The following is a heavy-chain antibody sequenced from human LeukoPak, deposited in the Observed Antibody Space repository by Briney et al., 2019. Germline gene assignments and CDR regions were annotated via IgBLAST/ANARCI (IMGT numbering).Heavy chain of an antibody. CDR1: GDSISSGPFY. CDR2: IYSSGNT. J-gene: IGHJ4*02. CDR3: AREYDTTRPPPFDY. D-gene: IGHD5-18*01. V-gene: IGHV4-61*02. Sequence: SETLSLTCTVSGDSISSGPFYWSWIRQPAGKGLEWIGRIYSSGNTNYNPSLRSRVSISIDTSKNQFSLKLSSVTAADTAVYYCAREYDTTRPPPFDYWGQGTLVTVSS.